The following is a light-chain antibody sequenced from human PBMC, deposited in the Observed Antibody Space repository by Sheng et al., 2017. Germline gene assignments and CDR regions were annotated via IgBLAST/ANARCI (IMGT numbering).Light chain of an antibody. V-gene: IGKV3-11*01. CDR3: QQYGSSPXFA. CDR1: QSVGSY. Sequence: EIVLTQSPATLSLSPGERVTLSCRASQSVGSYLAWYQQKPGQAPRLLIYETSKRATGIPARFSGSGSGTDFTLIISSLEPEDFAVYYCQQYGSSPXFAFG. CDR2: ETS. J-gene: IGKJ1*01.